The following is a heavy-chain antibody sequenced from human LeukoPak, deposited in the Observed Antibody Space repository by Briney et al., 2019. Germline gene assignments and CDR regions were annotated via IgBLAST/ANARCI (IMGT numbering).Heavy chain of an antibody. J-gene: IGHJ5*02. Sequence: PSQTLSLTCTVSGGSISSGGYYWSWIRQHPGKGLEWIGYIYYSGSTYYNPSPKSRVTISVDTSKNQFSLKLSSVTAADTAVYYCARRNGGYDFWSGDNWFDPWGQGTLVTVSS. CDR3: ARRNGGYDFWSGDNWFDP. CDR1: GGSISSGGYY. CDR2: IYYSGST. V-gene: IGHV4-31*03. D-gene: IGHD3-3*01.